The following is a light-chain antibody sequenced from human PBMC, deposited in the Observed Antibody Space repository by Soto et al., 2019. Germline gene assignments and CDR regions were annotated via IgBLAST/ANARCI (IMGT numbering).Light chain of an antibody. CDR1: QSVRSSY. J-gene: IGKJ1*01. V-gene: IGKV3-20*01. CDR2: GAS. CDR3: QQYGSSGT. Sequence: VMTQSPAPLSVSPGERASLSCRASQSVRSSYLAWYQQKPGQAPRLLIYGASSRATGIPDRFSGSGSGTDCPLTVSRLEPEDFAVYYCQQYGSSGTFGQGTKVEIK.